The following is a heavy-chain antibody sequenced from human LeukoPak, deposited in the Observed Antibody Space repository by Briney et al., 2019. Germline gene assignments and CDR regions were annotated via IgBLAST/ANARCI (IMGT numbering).Heavy chain of an antibody. V-gene: IGHV2-5*02. Sequence: SGPTLVKPTQTLTLTCTFSGFSLTTSGVVVGWVRQPPGKALKWVAFIYGDDNKRYSPSLKSRLTITKDTSKNQVVLTMTNVDPVDTATYYCVHRTTVTSFDYWGQGTLVTVSS. CDR3: VHRTTVTSFDY. J-gene: IGHJ4*02. CDR2: IYGDDNK. CDR1: GFSLTTSGVV. D-gene: IGHD4-17*01.